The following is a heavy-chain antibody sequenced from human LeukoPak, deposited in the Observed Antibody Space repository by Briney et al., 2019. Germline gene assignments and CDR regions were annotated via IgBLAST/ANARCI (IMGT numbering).Heavy chain of an antibody. V-gene: IGHV3-23*01. Sequence: PGGSLRLSCAASGFTFSSYAMSWVRQAPGKGLEWVSAISGSGGSTYYADSVKGRFTISRDNSKNTLYLQMNSLRAEDTAVYYCARVLRWELAFDYWGQGTLVTVSS. J-gene: IGHJ4*02. CDR3: ARVLRWELAFDY. CDR2: ISGSGGST. D-gene: IGHD1-26*01. CDR1: GFTFSSYA.